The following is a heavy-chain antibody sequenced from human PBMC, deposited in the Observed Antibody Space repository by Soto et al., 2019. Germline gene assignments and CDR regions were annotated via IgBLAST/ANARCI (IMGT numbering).Heavy chain of an antibody. CDR1: GFSFNNYV. CDR3: AKGAAFYYYYGMDV. J-gene: IGHJ6*02. Sequence: GGSLRLSCSSSGFSFNNYVMNWVRQASGKGLEWVSTVCPTGDSTYYADSVKGRFTISRDNSKNTLYLQMNSLRAEDTAVYYCAKGAAFYYYYGMDVWGQGTTVTVSS. D-gene: IGHD2-15*01. CDR2: VCPTGDST. V-gene: IGHV3-23*01.